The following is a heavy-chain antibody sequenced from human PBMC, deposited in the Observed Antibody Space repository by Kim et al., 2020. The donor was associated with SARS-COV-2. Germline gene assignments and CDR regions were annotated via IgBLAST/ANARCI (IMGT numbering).Heavy chain of an antibody. CDR3: ARDRGVVGQLDY. Sequence: GGSLRLSCAVSGFTFSSYWMSWVRQAPGKGLEWVANIKEDGSEKYYVDSVKGRFTISRDNAKNSVYLQMNSLRAEDTAVYYCARDRGVVGQLDYWGRGTLVTVSS. V-gene: IGHV3-7*03. CDR2: IKEDGSEK. J-gene: IGHJ4*02. CDR1: GFTFSSYW. D-gene: IGHD1-26*01.